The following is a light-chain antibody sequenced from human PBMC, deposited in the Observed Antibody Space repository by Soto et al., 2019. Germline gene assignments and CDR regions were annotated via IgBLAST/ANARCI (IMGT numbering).Light chain of an antibody. Sequence: IVLTQSPGTLSLSPGDTASLSCRASEGVSNTYLAWYQQKPGQAPRLLIYGASSSATGFPDRFSGSGSGTDFTLTISRLETEDFAVYYCQLYDSSSWTFGQGTKVDI. CDR3: QLYDSSSWT. CDR2: GAS. CDR1: EGVSNTY. V-gene: IGKV3-20*01. J-gene: IGKJ1*01.